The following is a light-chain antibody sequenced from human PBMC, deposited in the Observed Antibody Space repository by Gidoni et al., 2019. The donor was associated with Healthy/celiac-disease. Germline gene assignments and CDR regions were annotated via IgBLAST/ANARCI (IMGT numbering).Light chain of an antibody. Sequence: QSALTQPASVSGSPGPSITISCTGTSSDVGSYNLVSWYQQHPGKDPKLMIYEGSKRPSGVSNRCSGSKSGNTASLTISGLQAEDEADYYCCSYAGSSTWVFGGGTKLTVL. CDR2: EGS. CDR3: CSYAGSSTWV. V-gene: IGLV2-23*01. CDR1: SSDVGSYNL. J-gene: IGLJ3*02.